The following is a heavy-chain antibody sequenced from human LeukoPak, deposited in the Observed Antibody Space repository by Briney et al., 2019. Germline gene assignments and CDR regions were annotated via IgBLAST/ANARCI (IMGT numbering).Heavy chain of an antibody. CDR2: IDSTGTYT. D-gene: IGHD1-14*01. CDR3: AKGSAEGRPYYFDY. Sequence: GGSLRLSCAASGFIFSNYAMSWVRQAPGKGLEWVSAIDSTGTYTWYADSVKGRFTISKDSSKTILYLQMNSLRAEDAAVYFCAKGSAEGRPYYFDYWGQGTLVTVSS. V-gene: IGHV3-23*05. CDR1: GFIFSNYA. J-gene: IGHJ4*02.